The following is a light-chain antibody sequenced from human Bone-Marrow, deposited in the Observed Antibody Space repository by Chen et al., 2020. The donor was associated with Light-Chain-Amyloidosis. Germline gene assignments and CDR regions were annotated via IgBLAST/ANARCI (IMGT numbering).Light chain of an antibody. CDR3: NSRDISANHVV. CDR1: NLGRYY. V-gene: IGLV3-19*01. J-gene: IGLJ3*02. CDR2: GNN. Sequence: SSELTQDPAVSVALGQTVRITCHGDNLGRYYATWYQQKPGQAPILLIFGNNNRPSGIPDRFSGSSSGNTASLTITGAQAEDEADYYCNSRDISANHVVFGGGTKLTVL.